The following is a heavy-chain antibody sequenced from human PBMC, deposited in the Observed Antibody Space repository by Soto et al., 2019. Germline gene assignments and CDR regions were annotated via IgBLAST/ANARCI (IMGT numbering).Heavy chain of an antibody. CDR2: IYYSGST. V-gene: IGHV4-31*03. J-gene: IGHJ3*02. CDR1: GGSISSGGYY. CDR3: GNYISPPDAFDI. D-gene: IGHD3-16*01. Sequence: SETLSLTCTVSGGSISSGGYYWSWIRQHPGKGLEWIGYIYYSGSTYYNPSLKSRVTISVDTSKNQFSLKLSSVTAADTAVYYCGNYISPPDAFDIWGQGTMVTVSS.